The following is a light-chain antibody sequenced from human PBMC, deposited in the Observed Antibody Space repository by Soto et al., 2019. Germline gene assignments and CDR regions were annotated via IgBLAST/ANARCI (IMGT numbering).Light chain of an antibody. Sequence: QSVLTQPTSVSGSPGQSITISCTGVSSDIGGYNHVSWYQQHPGNVPRLIIYDVDNRPLGISNRFSGSQSGNTASLSISGLQAEDEADYYCCAYTARTTLSWVFGGGTKVT. CDR2: DVD. J-gene: IGLJ3*02. V-gene: IGLV2-14*03. CDR3: CAYTARTTLSWV. CDR1: SSDIGGYNH.